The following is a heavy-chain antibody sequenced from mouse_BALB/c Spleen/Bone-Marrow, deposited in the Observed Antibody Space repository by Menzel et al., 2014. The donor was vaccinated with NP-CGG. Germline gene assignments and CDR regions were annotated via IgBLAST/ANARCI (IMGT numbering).Heavy chain of an antibody. CDR3: ARGGNFAWFAY. Sequence: DVKLVESGGGLVQPGGSRKLSCAASGFTFSSFGMHWVRQAPEKGLEWVAHISSSSSTVYYADTVKGRFTISRDNPKNTLFLQMTSLRSEDTAMYYCARGGNFAWFAYWGQGTLVTVSA. D-gene: IGHD2-1*01. CDR2: ISSSSSTV. CDR1: GFTFSSFG. V-gene: IGHV5-17*02. J-gene: IGHJ3*01.